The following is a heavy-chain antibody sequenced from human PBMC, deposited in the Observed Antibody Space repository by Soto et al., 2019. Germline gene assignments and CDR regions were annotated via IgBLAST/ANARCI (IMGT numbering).Heavy chain of an antibody. CDR3: ARGPSWFGELLPTYYYYGMDV. CDR2: INPNSGGT. CDR1: GYTFTSYG. V-gene: IGHV1-2*04. D-gene: IGHD3-10*01. Sequence: ASVKVSCKASGYTFTSYGISWVRQAPGQGLEWMGWINPNSGGTNYAQKFQGWVTMTRDTSISTAYMELSRLRSDDTAVYYCARGPSWFGELLPTYYYYGMDVWGQGTTVTVSS. J-gene: IGHJ6*02.